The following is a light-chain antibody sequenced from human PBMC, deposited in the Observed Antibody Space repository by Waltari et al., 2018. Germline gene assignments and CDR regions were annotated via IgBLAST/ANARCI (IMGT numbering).Light chain of an antibody. CDR2: DAS. V-gene: IGKV1-33*01. CDR3: QQHDNFPYT. Sequence: DIQMTQSPSSLSASIGDRVTITCQASQEINDYLNWYQQKPGKAPKLLLFDASKLGAGVPARFRGGGSGTDFTLAINSLQPEDVATYYCQQHDNFPYTFGQGTTLHI. J-gene: IGKJ2*01. CDR1: QEINDY.